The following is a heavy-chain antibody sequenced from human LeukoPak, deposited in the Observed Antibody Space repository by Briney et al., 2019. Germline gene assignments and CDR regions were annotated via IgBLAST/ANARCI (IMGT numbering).Heavy chain of an antibody. CDR1: GGSFSGYY. Sequence: SETLSLTCAVYGGSFSGYYWSWIRQPPGKGLEWIGEINHSGSTNYNPSLKSRVTISVDTSKNQFSLKLSSVTAADTAVYYCARQYCSSTSCFRDDAFDIWGQGTMVTVSS. CDR3: ARQYCSSTSCFRDDAFDI. D-gene: IGHD2-2*01. J-gene: IGHJ3*02. V-gene: IGHV4-34*01. CDR2: INHSGST.